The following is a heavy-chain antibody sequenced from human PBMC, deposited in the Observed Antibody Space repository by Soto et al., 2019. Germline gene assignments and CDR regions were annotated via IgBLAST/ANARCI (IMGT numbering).Heavy chain of an antibody. D-gene: IGHD1-26*01. CDR2: VRSDGDTT. V-gene: IGHV3-23*01. CDR1: GFTFSRYG. CDR3: AKGKGVGATPDGANC. J-gene: IGHJ4*02. Sequence: EVQVLESGGGLVQPGGSLRLSCAASGFTFSRYGMNWVRQAPGKGLEWVSGVRSDGDTTYNADSVKGRFTVSRDNFRNTVDLQMNNLRVEDTAVYYCAKGKGVGATPDGANCWGQGTLVTVSP.